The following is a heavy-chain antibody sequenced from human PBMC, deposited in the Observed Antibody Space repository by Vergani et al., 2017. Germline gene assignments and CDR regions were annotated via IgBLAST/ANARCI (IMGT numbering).Heavy chain of an antibody. Sequence: QVQLVESGGGVVQPGGSLRLSCAASGFTFSSYGMHWVRQAPGKGLEWVAFIRDDGSNKYYADSVKGRFTISRDNSKNTLYLQMNSLRAEDTAVYYCAKHYDILTGYSDPTFDYWGQGTLVTVSS. CDR1: GFTFSSYG. J-gene: IGHJ4*02. D-gene: IGHD3-9*01. CDR2: IRDDGSNK. CDR3: AKHYDILTGYSDPTFDY. V-gene: IGHV3-30*02.